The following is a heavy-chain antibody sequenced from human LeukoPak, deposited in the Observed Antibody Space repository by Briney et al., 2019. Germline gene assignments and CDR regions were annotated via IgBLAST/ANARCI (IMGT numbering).Heavy chain of an antibody. J-gene: IGHJ4*02. CDR2: IYYSGNT. CDR3: ARGPFWSGYPDY. CDR1: GGSISSYY. Sequence: PSETLSLTCTVSGGSISSYYWSWIRQPPGKGLEWIGYIYYSGNTNYNPSLKSRVTISVDTSKNQFSLRLSSVTAADTAVYYCARGPFWSGYPDYWGQGTLVTVSS. V-gene: IGHV4-59*01. D-gene: IGHD3-3*01.